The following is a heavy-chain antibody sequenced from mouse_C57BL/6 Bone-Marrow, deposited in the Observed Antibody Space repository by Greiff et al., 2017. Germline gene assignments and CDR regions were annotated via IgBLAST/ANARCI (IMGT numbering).Heavy chain of an antibody. Sequence: QVQLQQPGAELVKPGASVKMSCKASGYTFTSYWITWVKQRPGQGLEWIGVIYPGSGSTNYNEKFKSKATLTVDTSSSTAYMQLSSLTSEDSAVYYCAREVTPYYYAMDYWGQGTSVTVSS. V-gene: IGHV1-55*01. CDR1: GYTFTSYW. D-gene: IGHD2-1*01. J-gene: IGHJ4*01. CDR2: IYPGSGST. CDR3: AREVTPYYYAMDY.